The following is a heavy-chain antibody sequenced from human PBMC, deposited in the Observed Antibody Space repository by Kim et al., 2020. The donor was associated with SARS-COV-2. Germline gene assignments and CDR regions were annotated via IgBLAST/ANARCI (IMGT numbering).Heavy chain of an antibody. CDR3: TRVNPIAGGWYDALDI. CDR1: GFTFSGST. CDR2: IRSNANSYAS. V-gene: IGHV3-73*01. Sequence: GGSLRLSCAASGFTFSGSTMHWVRQASGKGQEWVGRIRSNANSYASAYAASVRNRITISRDDSKNTAYLQMNSLKTEDTAVYYGTRVNPIAGGWYDALDIWGQGTMVTVSS. D-gene: IGHD6-19*01. J-gene: IGHJ3*02.